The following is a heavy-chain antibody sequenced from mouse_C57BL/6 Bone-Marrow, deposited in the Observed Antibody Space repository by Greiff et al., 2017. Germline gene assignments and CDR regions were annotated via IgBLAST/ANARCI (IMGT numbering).Heavy chain of an antibody. D-gene: IGHD3-2*02. Sequence: QVQLQQSGAELVRPGTSVKMSCKASGYNFTNYWIGWAKQRPGPGLEWIGDIYPGGGSTNYNEKFKGKATLNTDKSSSTAYMQFNSLTSEDSAISNCARSGYAWFAYWGQGTLVTVSA. CDR1: GYNFTNYW. J-gene: IGHJ3*01. CDR3: ARSGYAWFAY. V-gene: IGHV1-63*01. CDR2: IYPGGGST.